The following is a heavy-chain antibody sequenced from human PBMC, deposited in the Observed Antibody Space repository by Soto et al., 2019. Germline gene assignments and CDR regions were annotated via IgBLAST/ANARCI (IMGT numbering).Heavy chain of an antibody. CDR3: ARAGFGTMIVVVKVSW. Sequence: KPSETLSLTCTVSGGSISSYYWSWIRQPPGKGLEWIGYIYYSGSTNYNPSLKSRVTISVDTSKNQFSLKLSSVTAADTAVYYCARAGFGTMIVVVKVSWWGQGTLVTVSS. D-gene: IGHD3-22*01. V-gene: IGHV4-59*01. CDR2: IYYSGST. CDR1: GGSISSYY. J-gene: IGHJ4*02.